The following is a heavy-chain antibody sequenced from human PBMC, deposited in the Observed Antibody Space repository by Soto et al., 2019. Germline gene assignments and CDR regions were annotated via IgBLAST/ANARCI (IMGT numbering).Heavy chain of an antibody. D-gene: IGHD3-9*01. J-gene: IGHJ5*02. CDR2: IYYSGST. V-gene: IGHV4-59*08. CDR1: GGSISSYY. Sequence: PSETLSLTCTVSGGSISSYYWSWLRQPPGKGLEWIGYIYYSGSTNYNPSLKSRVTISVDTSKNQFSLKLSSVTAADTAVYYCAIFDWLYTWFDPWGQGTLVTVS. CDR3: AIFDWLYTWFDP.